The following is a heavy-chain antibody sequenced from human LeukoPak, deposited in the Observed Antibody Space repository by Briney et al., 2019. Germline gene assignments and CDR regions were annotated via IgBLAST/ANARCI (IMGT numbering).Heavy chain of an antibody. J-gene: IGHJ6*03. D-gene: IGHD6-19*01. Sequence: SETLSLTCTVSGGSISSSSYYWGWIRQPPGKGLEWIGSIYYSGSTYYNPSLKSRVTISVDTSKNQFSLKLSSVTAADTAVYYCARHYHHLIAVAGDDYYYYYMDVWGKGTTVTVSS. V-gene: IGHV4-39*01. CDR3: ARHYHHLIAVAGDDYYYYYMDV. CDR1: GGSISSSSYY. CDR2: IYYSGST.